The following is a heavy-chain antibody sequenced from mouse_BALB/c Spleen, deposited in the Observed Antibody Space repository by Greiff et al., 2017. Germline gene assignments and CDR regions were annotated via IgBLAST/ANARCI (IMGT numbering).Heavy chain of an antibody. V-gene: IGHV5-4*02. CDR1: GFTFSDYY. CDR3: ARGIYRYDGDYYAMDY. J-gene: IGHJ4*01. Sequence: DVMLVESGGGLVKPGGSLKLSCAASGFTFSDYYMYWVRQTPEKRLEWVATISDGGSYTYYPDSVKGRFTISRDNAKNNLYLQMSSLKSEDTAMYYCARGIYRYDGDYYAMDYWGQGTSVTVSS. CDR2: ISDGGSYT. D-gene: IGHD2-14*01.